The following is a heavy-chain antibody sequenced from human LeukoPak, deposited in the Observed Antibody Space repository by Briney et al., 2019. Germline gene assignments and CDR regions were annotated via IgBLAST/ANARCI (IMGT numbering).Heavy chain of an antibody. V-gene: IGHV4-34*01. Sequence: SETLSLTCAAYGGSFSGYYWSWIRQPPGKGLEWIGEINHSGSTNYNPSLKSRVTISVDTSKNQFSLKLSSVTAADTAVYYCARGGPMAAEAAAGTKGDYWGQGTLVTVSS. D-gene: IGHD6-13*01. CDR2: INHSGST. CDR1: GGSFSGYY. J-gene: IGHJ4*02. CDR3: ARGGPMAAEAAAGTKGDY.